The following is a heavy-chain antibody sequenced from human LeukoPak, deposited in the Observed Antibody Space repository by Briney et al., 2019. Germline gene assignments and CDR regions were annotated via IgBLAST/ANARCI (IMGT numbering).Heavy chain of an antibody. V-gene: IGHV4-59*01. D-gene: IGHD3-22*01. J-gene: IGHJ4*02. Sequence: SETLSLTCTVSGGSISSYYWSWIRQPPGKGLEWIGYIYYSGSTNYNPSLKNRVTISVDTSKNQFSLKLSSVTAADTAVYYCAKDSSYYYDRGSQRFDYWGQGTLVTVSS. CDR1: GGSISSYY. CDR3: AKDSSYYYDRGSQRFDY. CDR2: IYYSGST.